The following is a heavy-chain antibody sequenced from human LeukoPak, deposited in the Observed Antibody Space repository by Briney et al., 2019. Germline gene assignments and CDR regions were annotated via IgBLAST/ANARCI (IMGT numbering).Heavy chain of an antibody. CDR2: ISSSSSTI. Sequence: PGGSLRLSCAASGFTFSSYSMNWVRQAPGKGLEWVSYISSSSSTIYYADSVKGRFTISRDNAKNSLYLQMNSLRAEDTAVYYCARASVTTDYYYYMDVWGKGTTVTVSS. V-gene: IGHV3-48*01. J-gene: IGHJ6*03. D-gene: IGHD4-17*01. CDR3: ARASVTTDYYYYMDV. CDR1: GFTFSSYS.